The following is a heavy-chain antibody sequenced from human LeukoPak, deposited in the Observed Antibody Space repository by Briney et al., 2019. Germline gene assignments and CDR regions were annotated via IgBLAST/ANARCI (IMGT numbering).Heavy chain of an antibody. CDR2: ISVYNGNT. V-gene: IGHV1-18*01. J-gene: IGHJ4*02. CDR3: ARDSYYYDPYYFDS. CDR1: GYTFTNYG. Sequence: GSVKVSCKASGYTFTNYGVSWVRQAPGQGLEWMGWISVYNGNTNYAQKLQGRVTMTTDTSTRTAYMELRSLRSDDTAVYYCARDSYYYDPYYFDSWGQGTLVTVSS. D-gene: IGHD3-22*01.